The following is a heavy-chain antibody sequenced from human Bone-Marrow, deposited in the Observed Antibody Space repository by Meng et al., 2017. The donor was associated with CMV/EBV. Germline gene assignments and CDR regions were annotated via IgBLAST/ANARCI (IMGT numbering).Heavy chain of an antibody. V-gene: IGHV3-7*01. CDR2: IKEDGSEK. Sequence: GESLKISCAASGFTFSNAWMSWVRQAPGKGLEWVANIKEDGSEKSYVDSVKGRFTLSRDNAKNSLYLQMNGLRAEDTAVYYCARDSNYCSSSICYDAFDIWGQGTMVTVSS. D-gene: IGHD2-2*01. CDR3: ARDSNYCSSSICYDAFDI. J-gene: IGHJ3*02. CDR1: GFTFSNAW.